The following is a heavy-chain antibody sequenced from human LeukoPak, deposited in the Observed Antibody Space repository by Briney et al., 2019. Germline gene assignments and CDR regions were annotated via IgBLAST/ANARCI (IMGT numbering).Heavy chain of an antibody. J-gene: IGHJ2*01. V-gene: IGHV3-23*01. CDR2: ISYSGANS. D-gene: IGHD3-10*01. CDR3: AKDGSRFGEFVRSYWYFDL. Sequence: GSLRLSCAASGFTFSGSAMSWVRQAPGEGLEWVSLISYSGANSYYTDSVRGRFTISRDNSKDTLFLQMNSLRAEDTAVYYCAKDGSRFGEFVRSYWYFDLWGRGTLVTVSS. CDR1: GFTFSGSA.